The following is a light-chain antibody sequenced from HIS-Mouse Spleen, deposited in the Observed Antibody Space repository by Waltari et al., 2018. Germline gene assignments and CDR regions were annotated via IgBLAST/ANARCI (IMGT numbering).Light chain of an antibody. Sequence: DIVMTQSPLSLPVTPGEPASISFRSSQSLLHSNGYNYLDWYLQKPGQSPQLLIYLGSNRASGVPDRFSGSGSGTDFTLKISRVEAEDVGVYYCMQALQTPFFGGGTKVEIK. V-gene: IGKV2-28*01. CDR2: LGS. CDR3: MQALQTPF. CDR1: QSLLHSNGYNY. J-gene: IGKJ4*01.